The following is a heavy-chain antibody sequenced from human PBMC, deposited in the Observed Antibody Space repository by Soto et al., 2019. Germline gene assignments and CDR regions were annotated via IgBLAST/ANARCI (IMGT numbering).Heavy chain of an antibody. D-gene: IGHD3-3*01. Sequence: SVKVSCKASGCTFSSYAISWVRQAGGQGLEWMGGIIPIFGTANYAQKFQGRVTITADESTSTAYMELSSLRSEDTAVYYCARGRVATLWREGGYCMEGWGQATTVIVS. CDR3: ARGRVATLWREGGYCMEG. J-gene: IGHJ6*01. CDR2: IIPIFGTA. CDR1: GCTFSSYA. V-gene: IGHV1-69*13.